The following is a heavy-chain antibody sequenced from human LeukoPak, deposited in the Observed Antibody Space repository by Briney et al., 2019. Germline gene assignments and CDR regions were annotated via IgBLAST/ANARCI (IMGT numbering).Heavy chain of an antibody. CDR3: ARAPYGSGLVGY. J-gene: IGHJ4*02. D-gene: IGHD3-10*01. CDR1: GFTFSSYS. CDR2: ISSSSSYI. V-gene: IGHV3-21*01. Sequence: PGGSLRLSCAASGFTFSSYSMNWVRQAPGKGLEWVSSISSSSSYICYADSVKGRFTISRDNAKNSLYLQMNSLRAEDTAVYYCARAPYGSGLVGYWGQGTLVTVSS.